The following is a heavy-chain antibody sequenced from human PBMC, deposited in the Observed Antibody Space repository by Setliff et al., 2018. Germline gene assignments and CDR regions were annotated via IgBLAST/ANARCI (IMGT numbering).Heavy chain of an antibody. CDR1: GGTFSSYG. J-gene: IGHJ6*03. CDR2: TIPMFGST. V-gene: IGHV1-69*05. D-gene: IGHD5-18*01. Sequence: VSCKASGGTFSSYGISWVRQAPGQGLEWMGGTIPMFGSTKYAQKFQERVTIIKDESTSTAYMEVSSLRTEDTAVYYCAREGVDTRSSTDYRYYMDVWGKETTVTVSS. CDR3: AREGVDTRSSTDYRYYMDV.